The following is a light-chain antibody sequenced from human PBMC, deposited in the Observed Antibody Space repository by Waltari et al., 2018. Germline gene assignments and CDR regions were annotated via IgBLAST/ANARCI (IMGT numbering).Light chain of an antibody. CDR1: SSDIGGYNY. CDR3: SSYTSNSRV. Sequence: QSALTQPASVSGSPGQSITISCTGTSSDIGGYNYFSWYQHHPGKAPKLIIYEVSNRPSGVSNRFSGSKSGNTASLTISGLQAEDEADYYCSSYTSNSRVFGAGTKLTVL. CDR2: EVS. V-gene: IGLV2-14*01. J-gene: IGLJ3*02.